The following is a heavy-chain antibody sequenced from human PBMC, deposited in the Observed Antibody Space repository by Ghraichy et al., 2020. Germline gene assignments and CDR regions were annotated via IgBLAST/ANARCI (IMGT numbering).Heavy chain of an antibody. CDR2: IIPIFGTA. CDR3: ARDDSGYDFGEFGTTGGYYYYGMDV. J-gene: IGHJ6*02. D-gene: IGHD5-12*01. CDR1: GGTFSSYA. V-gene: IGHV1-69*13. Sequence: SVKVSCKASGGTFSSYAISWVRQAPGQGLEWMGGIIPIFGTANYAQKFQGRVTITADESTSTAYMELSSLRSEDTAVYYCARDDSGYDFGEFGTTGGYYYYGMDVWGQGTTVTVSS.